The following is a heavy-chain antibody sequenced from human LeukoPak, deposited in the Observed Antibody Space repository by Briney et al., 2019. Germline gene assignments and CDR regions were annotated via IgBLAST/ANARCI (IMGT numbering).Heavy chain of an antibody. V-gene: IGHV4-59*01. CDR2: IYYSGST. Sequence: SETLSLTCTVSGGSISSYYWSWIRQPPGKGLEWIGYIYYSGSTNYNPSLKSRVTISVDTSKNQFSLKLSSVTAADTAVYYCARDQDGSYPLASDYWGQGTLVTVSS. J-gene: IGHJ4*02. CDR3: ARDQDGSYPLASDY. D-gene: IGHD1-26*01. CDR1: GGSISSYY.